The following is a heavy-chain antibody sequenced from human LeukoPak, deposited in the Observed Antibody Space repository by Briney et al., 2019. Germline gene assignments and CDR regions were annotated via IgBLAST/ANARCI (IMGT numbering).Heavy chain of an antibody. D-gene: IGHD2-2*01. CDR3: ARPSAGSTNAFDL. CDR2: IYPGDSDT. J-gene: IGHJ3*01. CDR1: GYSFTSYW. V-gene: IGHV5-51*01. Sequence: GESLKISCKGSGYSFTSYWIGWVRQMPGKGLEWMGIIYPGDSDTRYSPSFQGQVTISADKSIATAYLQWSSLEASDTAIYYCARPSAGSTNAFDLWGQGTMVTVSS.